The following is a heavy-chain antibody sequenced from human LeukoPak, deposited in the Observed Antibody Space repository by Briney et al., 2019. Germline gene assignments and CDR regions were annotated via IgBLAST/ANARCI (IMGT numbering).Heavy chain of an antibody. CDR1: GGSISSGDYY. CDR3: ARVGPSEWMVGAGSLDY. V-gene: IGHV4-30-4*01. CDR2: IYYSGST. D-gene: IGHD1-26*01. Sequence: SETLSLTCTVSGGSISSGDYYWRWIRQPPGRVLEWIGYIYYSGSTYYNPSRKSRVTISVDTSKNQFSLKLSSVAAADTAVYYCARVGPSEWMVGAGSLDYWGQGTLVTVSS. J-gene: IGHJ4*02.